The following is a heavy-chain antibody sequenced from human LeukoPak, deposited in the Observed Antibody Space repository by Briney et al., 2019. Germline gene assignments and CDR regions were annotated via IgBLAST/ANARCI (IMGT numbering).Heavy chain of an antibody. D-gene: IGHD2-2*01. V-gene: IGHV1-18*04. CDR2: ISANNGET. Sequence: ASVKVSCKASGYTFTNYGISWVGQAPGQGLEWMAWISANNGETRYAQNFQGRVTMTTDTSTSTAYLELRSLRSDDTAVYYCARVPPSAHQLLSSDYWGQGTQVTVSS. CDR3: ARVPPSAHQLLSSDY. J-gene: IGHJ4*02. CDR1: GYTFTNYG.